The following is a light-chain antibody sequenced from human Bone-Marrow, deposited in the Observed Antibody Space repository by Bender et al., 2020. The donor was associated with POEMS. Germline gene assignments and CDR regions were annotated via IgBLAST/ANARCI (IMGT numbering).Light chain of an antibody. J-gene: IGLJ2*01. CDR3: SSYTSSTTLL. CDR2: HVA. V-gene: IGLV2-14*03. CDR1: SSDVGIYDF. Sequence: QSALTQPASVSGSPGQSITISCTGTSSDVGIYDFVSWYQQHPGKAPTLMIYHVANWPSGVSYRFSGSKSGNPASLTISGLQVEDEADYFCSSYTSSTTLLFGGGTTLTVL.